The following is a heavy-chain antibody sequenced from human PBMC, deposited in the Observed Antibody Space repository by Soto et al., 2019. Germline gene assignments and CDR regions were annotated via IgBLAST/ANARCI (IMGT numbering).Heavy chain of an antibody. CDR2: MNPNSGNT. D-gene: IGHD2-2*01. Sequence: ASVKVSCKASGYTFTSYDINWVRQATGQGLEWMGWMNPNSGNTGYAQKFQGRVTVTRNTSISTAYMELSSLRSEDTAVYYCARGRCSSTSCWVVVSGTYYYYYGMDGWGQGTTVTVSS. V-gene: IGHV1-8*01. CDR1: GYTFTSYD. CDR3: ARGRCSSTSCWVVVSGTYYYYYGMDG. J-gene: IGHJ6*02.